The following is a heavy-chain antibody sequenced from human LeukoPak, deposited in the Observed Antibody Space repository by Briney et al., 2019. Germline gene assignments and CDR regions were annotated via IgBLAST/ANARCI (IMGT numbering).Heavy chain of an antibody. Sequence: ASVKVSCKASGYTFTGYYMHWVRQAPGQGLEWMGWINPNSGGTNYAQKFQGRVTMTRDTSISTAYMELSRLRSDGTAVYYCARVPRRYCGGDCYSDYWGQGTLVTVSS. CDR3: ARVPRRYCGGDCYSDY. CDR1: GYTFTGYY. V-gene: IGHV1-2*02. D-gene: IGHD2-21*02. CDR2: INPNSGGT. J-gene: IGHJ4*02.